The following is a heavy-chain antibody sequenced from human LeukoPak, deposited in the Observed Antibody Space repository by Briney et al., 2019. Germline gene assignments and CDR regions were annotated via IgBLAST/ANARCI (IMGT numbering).Heavy chain of an antibody. D-gene: IGHD5-18*01. Sequence: GGSLRLSCAASGFTFSSSWMSWVRQAPGKGLEWVSAISGSGGSTYYADSVKGRFTISRDNSKNTLYLQMNSLRAEDTAVYYCAKETYVDTAMVAFSNWGQGTLVTVSS. CDR1: GFTFSSSW. V-gene: IGHV3-23*01. CDR2: ISGSGGST. J-gene: IGHJ4*02. CDR3: AKETYVDTAMVAFSN.